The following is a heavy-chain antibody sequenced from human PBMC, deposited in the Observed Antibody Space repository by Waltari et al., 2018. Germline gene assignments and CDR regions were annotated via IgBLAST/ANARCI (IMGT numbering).Heavy chain of an antibody. J-gene: IGHJ4*02. V-gene: IGHV4-38-2*01. CDR2: IDHSGRT. CDR3: ARHSVAGKAPDY. Sequence: QVQLQESGPGLVKTSETLSLTCAVSGYSISSGYYWGWIRQPPGKGMEWIGSIDHSGRTHYHPSLKSRFTISVDTSKNQFPLKLSSVTAADTSVYYCARHSVAGKAPDYWGQGTLVTVSS. CDR1: GYSISSGYY. D-gene: IGHD6-19*01.